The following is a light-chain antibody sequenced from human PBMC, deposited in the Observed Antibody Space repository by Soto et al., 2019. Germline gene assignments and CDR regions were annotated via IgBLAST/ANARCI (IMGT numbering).Light chain of an antibody. CDR3: LQDYNYPRT. V-gene: IGKV1-6*01. CDR1: QGIRSN. J-gene: IGKJ1*01. CDR2: AAS. Sequence: AIQMTQSPSSLSASVGDRVTISCRASQGIRSNLGWYQQKPGKAPKLLIYAASTLQSGVPSRFSGSGSGTAFTLTISSLQPDDFATYYCLQDYNYPRTFGQGTKVEIK.